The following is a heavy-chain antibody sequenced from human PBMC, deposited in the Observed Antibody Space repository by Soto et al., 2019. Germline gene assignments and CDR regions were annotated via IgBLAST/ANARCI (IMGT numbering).Heavy chain of an antibody. D-gene: IGHD1-26*01. V-gene: IGHV3-23*01. Sequence: EVQLLESGGGLVQPGGSLRLSCAASGFTFSSYAMSWVRQAPGKGLEWVSAISGSGGSTYYADSVKGRFTISRDNSKNTLYLQMNSLRDEETAVYYCAKDEVGAVYYYYSGMDVWGQGTTVTVSS. CDR3: AKDEVGAVYYYYSGMDV. J-gene: IGHJ6*02. CDR2: ISGSGGST. CDR1: GFTFSSYA.